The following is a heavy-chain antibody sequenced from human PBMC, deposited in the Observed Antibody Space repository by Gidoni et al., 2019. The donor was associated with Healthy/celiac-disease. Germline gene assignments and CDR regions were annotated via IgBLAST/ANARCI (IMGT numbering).Heavy chain of an antibody. J-gene: IGHJ5*02. CDR3: ARGRVGVGATNWFDP. CDR1: GGSISSGGYS. Sequence: QLQLQESGSGLVKPSQTLSLTCAVSGGSISSGGYSWSWLRQPPGKGLEWIGYIYHSGSTYYNPSLKSRFTISVDRSKNQFSLKLSSVTAADTAVYYCARGRVGVGATNWFDPWGQGTLVTVSS. D-gene: IGHD1-26*01. V-gene: IGHV4-30-2*01. CDR2: IYHSGST.